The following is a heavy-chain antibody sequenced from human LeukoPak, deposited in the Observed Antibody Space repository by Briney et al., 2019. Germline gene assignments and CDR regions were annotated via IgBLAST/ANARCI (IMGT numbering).Heavy chain of an antibody. V-gene: IGHV4-34*01. CDR2: INHSGST. Sequence: PSETLSLTCAVYGGAFSGYYWNWIRHPPGKGLEWIGEINHSGSTNYNPSLKSRVTISVDTSKNQFSLKLSSVTAADTAVYYCAIGTRYSSFDYWGQGTLVTASS. D-gene: IGHD5-18*01. CDR3: AIGTRYSSFDY. CDR1: GGAFSGYY. J-gene: IGHJ4*02.